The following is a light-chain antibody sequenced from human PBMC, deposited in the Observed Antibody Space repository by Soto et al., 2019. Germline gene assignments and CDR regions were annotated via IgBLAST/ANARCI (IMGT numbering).Light chain of an antibody. J-gene: IGLJ1*01. V-gene: IGLV2-11*01. Sequence: QSALAQPRSVSGSPGQLLTISGTGTSSDVDDYRHVSWYQQYPGKAPKLVIYDGNKRPSGVPDRFSGSNSGNTASLTISGLQAEDEADYYCCSYVTTPEIFGTGTKVTVL. CDR1: SSDVDDYRH. CDR3: CSYVTTPEI. CDR2: DGN.